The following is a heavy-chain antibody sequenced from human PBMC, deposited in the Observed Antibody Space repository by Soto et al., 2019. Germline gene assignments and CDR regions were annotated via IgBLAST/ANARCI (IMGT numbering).Heavy chain of an antibody. D-gene: IGHD4-17*01. CDR3: ARLPDGDYGDYRGWFDP. CDR2: IYYSGST. V-gene: IGHV4-39*01. Sequence: SETLSLTCTVSGGSISSSSYYWGWIRQPPGKGLEWIGSIYYSGSTYYNPSLKGRVTISVDTSKNQFSLKLNSVTAADTAVYYCARLPDGDYGDYRGWFDPWGQGTLVTVSS. CDR1: GGSISSSSYY. J-gene: IGHJ5*02.